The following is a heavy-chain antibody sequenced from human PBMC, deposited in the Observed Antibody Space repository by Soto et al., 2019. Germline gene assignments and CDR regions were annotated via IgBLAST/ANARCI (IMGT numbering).Heavy chain of an antibody. J-gene: IGHJ4*02. CDR1: GFTFDDYA. CDR2: ISGNSGVT. Sequence: GGSLRLSCAASGFTFDDYAMHWVRQAPGKGLEWVSGISGNSGVTDYGDSVRGRFTISRDNAKNSLYLQMNSLRAEDTAVYYCAKDFYDSSGYHGHWGQGTLVTVSS. CDR3: AKDFYDSSGYHGH. V-gene: IGHV3-9*01. D-gene: IGHD3-22*01.